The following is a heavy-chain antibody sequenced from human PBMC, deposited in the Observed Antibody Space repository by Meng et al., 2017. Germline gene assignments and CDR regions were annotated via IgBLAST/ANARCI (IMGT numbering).Heavy chain of an antibody. D-gene: IGHD3-22*01. CDR1: GFTFSDYY. V-gene: IGHV3-11*01. CDR3: ARNFKNYYDSSGANDY. J-gene: IGHJ4*02. Sequence: GESLMISCAASGFTFSDYYMSWIRQTPGQGLESLSYINSGCSSMYHADSVKGRFTISKDNAKNSLFLQMNSLRADDTAVYYCARNFKNYYDSSGANDYWGQGTLVTVSS. CDR2: INSGCSSM.